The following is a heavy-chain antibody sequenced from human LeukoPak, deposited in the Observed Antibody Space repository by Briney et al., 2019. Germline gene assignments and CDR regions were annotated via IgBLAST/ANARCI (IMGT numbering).Heavy chain of an antibody. V-gene: IGHV4-59*01. D-gene: IGHD3-10*01. J-gene: IGHJ4*02. CDR3: ARRADYGSDEHFDY. Sequence: SETLSLTCTVSGGSISSYYWSWIRQPPGKGLEWIGYIYYSGSTNYNPSLKSRVTISVDTSKSQFSLKLSSVTAADTAVYYCARRADYGSDEHFDYWGQGTLVTVSS. CDR2: IYYSGST. CDR1: GGSISSYY.